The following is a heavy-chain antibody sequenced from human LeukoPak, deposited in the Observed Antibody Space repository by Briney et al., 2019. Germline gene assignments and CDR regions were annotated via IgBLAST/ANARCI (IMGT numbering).Heavy chain of an antibody. CDR2: IKQDGSEK. V-gene: IGHV3-7*01. Sequence: GGSLRLSCAASGFTFSSYWMSLVRQAPGKGLEWVANIKQDGSEKYYLDSVKGRFTISRDNAKNSLYLQMNSLRAEDTAVYYCASSYYDFWSGCHDAFDIWGQGTMVTVSS. CDR1: GFTFSSYW. D-gene: IGHD3-3*01. CDR3: ASSYYDFWSGCHDAFDI. J-gene: IGHJ3*02.